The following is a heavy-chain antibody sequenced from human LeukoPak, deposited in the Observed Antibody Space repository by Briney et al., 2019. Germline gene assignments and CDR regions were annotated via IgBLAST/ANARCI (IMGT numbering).Heavy chain of an antibody. D-gene: IGHD3-22*01. V-gene: IGHV3-23*01. J-gene: IGHJ3*02. CDR1: GFTFSSYA. Sequence: TGGSLRLSCEASGFTFSSYAMTWVRQAPGKGLEWVSGIYASGSATHYADTVKGRFTISRDNSKNTLYLQMSSLRAEDTAVYYCAKRPRDSSGYYLGAFDMWGQGTMVTVSS. CDR3: AKRPRDSSGYYLGAFDM. CDR2: IYASGSAT.